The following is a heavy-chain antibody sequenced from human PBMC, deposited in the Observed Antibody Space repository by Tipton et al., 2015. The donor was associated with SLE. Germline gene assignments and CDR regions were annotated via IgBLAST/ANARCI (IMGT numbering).Heavy chain of an antibody. D-gene: IGHD4-17*01. Sequence: GSLRLSCAASGFTVSSNYMSWVRQAPGKGLEWVSVIYSGGSTYYADSVKGRFTISRDNSKNTLYLQMNSLRAEDTAVYYCARADGDYANYYYGMDVWGQGTTVTVSS. J-gene: IGHJ6*02. CDR2: IYSGGST. CDR3: ARADGDYANYYYGMDV. CDR1: GFTVSSNY. V-gene: IGHV3-66*01.